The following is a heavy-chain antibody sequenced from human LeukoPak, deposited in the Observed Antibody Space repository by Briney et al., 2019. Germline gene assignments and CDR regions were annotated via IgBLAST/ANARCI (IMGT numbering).Heavy chain of an antibody. CDR2: INQDGSEK. V-gene: IGHV3-7*01. Sequence: PGGSLRLSCAASGFTFSTFWMDWVRQAPGRGLEWVANINQDGSEKYYVDSAKGRSTISRDNAKNSLYLQMNSLKAEDTAVYYCTRQLEPHWGQGTLVTVSS. D-gene: IGHD1-1*01. CDR1: GFTFSTFW. CDR3: TRQLEPH. J-gene: IGHJ4*02.